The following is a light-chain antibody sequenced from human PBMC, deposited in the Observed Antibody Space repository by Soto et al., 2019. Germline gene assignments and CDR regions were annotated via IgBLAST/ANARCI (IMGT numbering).Light chain of an antibody. J-gene: IGKJ1*01. V-gene: IGKV3-20*01. CDR3: QHYGTSPT. Sequence: EFVLTQSPATLSLSPGERATLSCRASQSVSSYLAWYQQKPGQAPRLLIYGASNRATGIPDRFSGSGSGTDFTLTISRLEPEDFAVYYCQHYGTSPTFGQGTKVDIK. CDR1: QSVSSY. CDR2: GAS.